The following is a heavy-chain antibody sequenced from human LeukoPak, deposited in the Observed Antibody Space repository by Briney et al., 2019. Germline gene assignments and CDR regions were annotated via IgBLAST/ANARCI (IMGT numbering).Heavy chain of an antibody. CDR1: GYTGYY. Sequence: GASEKVSCKASGYTGYYMHWVRQAPGQGLEWMGWINPNSGGTNYAQKFQGRVTMTRDTSISTAYMELSRLRSDDAAVYYCAREVLAKNYGLDVWGQGTTVTVSS. CDR2: INPNSGGT. V-gene: IGHV1-2*02. D-gene: IGHD2-8*02. J-gene: IGHJ6*02. CDR3: AREVLAKNYGLDV.